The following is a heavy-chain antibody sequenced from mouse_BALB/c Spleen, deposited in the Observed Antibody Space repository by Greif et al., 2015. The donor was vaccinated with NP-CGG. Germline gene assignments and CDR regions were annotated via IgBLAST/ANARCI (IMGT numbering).Heavy chain of an antibody. CDR2: ILPGSGST. Sequence: PLQQSGAELMKPGASVKISCKATGYTFSSYRIEWVKQRPGHGLEWIGEILPGSGSTNYNEKFKGKTTFTADTSSNTAYMQLSSLTSEDSAVYYCARSNWDEGYWGQGTTLTVSS. CDR3: ARSNWDEGY. D-gene: IGHD4-1*01. J-gene: IGHJ2*01. CDR1: GYTFSSYR. V-gene: IGHV1-9*01.